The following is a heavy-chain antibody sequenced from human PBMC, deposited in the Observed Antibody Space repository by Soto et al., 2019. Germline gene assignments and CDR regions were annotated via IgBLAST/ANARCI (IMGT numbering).Heavy chain of an antibody. J-gene: IGHJ6*02. D-gene: IGHD6-13*01. Sequence: QVQLVESGGGVVQPGRSLRLSCAASGFTFSSYGMHWVRQDPGKGLEWVAVIWYDGSNKYYADSVKGRFTISRDNSKNTLYLQMNSLRAEDTAVYYCARGYSSSWYAAYYYYYGMDVWGQGTTVTVSS. CDR1: GFTFSSYG. V-gene: IGHV3-33*01. CDR3: ARGYSSSWYAAYYYYYGMDV. CDR2: IWYDGSNK.